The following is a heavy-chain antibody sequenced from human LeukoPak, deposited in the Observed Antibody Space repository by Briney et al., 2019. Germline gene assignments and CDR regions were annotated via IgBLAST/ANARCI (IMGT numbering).Heavy chain of an antibody. D-gene: IGHD2-2*01. J-gene: IGHJ5*02. Sequence: GGSLRLSCAASGFTFSSYAMHWVRQAPGKGLEWVAVISYDGSNKYYADSVKGRFTISRDNSKNTLYLQMNSLRAEDTAVYYCARGRYCSSTSCYGGFDPWGQGTLVTVSS. CDR3: ARGRYCSSTSCYGGFDP. CDR1: GFTFSSYA. V-gene: IGHV3-30-3*01. CDR2: ISYDGSNK.